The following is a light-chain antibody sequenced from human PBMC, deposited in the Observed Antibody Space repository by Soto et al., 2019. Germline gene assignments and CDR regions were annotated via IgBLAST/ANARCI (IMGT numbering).Light chain of an antibody. V-gene: IGKV1-5*03. CDR3: QQANSFTIT. Sequence: DIQMTQSPSTLSASVGDRVTITCRASQSISSWLAWYQQKPGKDPKLLIYKASSLESGVPSRFSGSGSGTNFNLTISRLQTEDFATYYCQQANSFTITFGQGTRLEIK. CDR1: QSISSW. CDR2: KAS. J-gene: IGKJ5*01.